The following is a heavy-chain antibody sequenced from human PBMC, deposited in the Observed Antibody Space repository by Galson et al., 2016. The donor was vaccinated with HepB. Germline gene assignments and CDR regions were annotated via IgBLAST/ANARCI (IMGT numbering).Heavy chain of an antibody. J-gene: IGHJ6*02. Sequence: SVKVSCKASGYTFTGYYIHWMRQAPGQGLEWMGWINPNSGGTNYAQKFQGWVTMTRDTSISTSYMVMRRLRSDDTAVYHCARDRETWVPPPYFYYGMDVWGQGTTVTVSS. CDR3: ARDRETWVPPPYFYYGMDV. CDR1: GYTFTGYY. D-gene: IGHD3-16*01. CDR2: INPNSGGT. V-gene: IGHV1-2*04.